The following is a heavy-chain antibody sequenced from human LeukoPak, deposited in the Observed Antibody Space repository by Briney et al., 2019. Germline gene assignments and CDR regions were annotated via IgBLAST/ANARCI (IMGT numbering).Heavy chain of an antibody. Sequence: GGSLILSCTASGFAFSVYAMSWLRQPPGQGLEWVSTINANSGTTSYAASVRGRFTISRDNSKNTLYLQLNTLRADDTATYYCAKPRSGGLVVTADYFHPWGQGTLVVVSS. CDR3: AKPRSGGLVVTADYFHP. V-gene: IGHV3-23*01. CDR2: INANSGTT. CDR1: GFAFSVYA. J-gene: IGHJ5*01. D-gene: IGHD2-21*02.